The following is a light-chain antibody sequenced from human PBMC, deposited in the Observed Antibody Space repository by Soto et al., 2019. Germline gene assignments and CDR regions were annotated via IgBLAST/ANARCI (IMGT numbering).Light chain of an antibody. CDR1: QSVSSY. CDR2: DAS. Sequence: EIVLTQSPATLSLSPGEKSTISCRASQSVSSYLAWYQQKPGQAPRLLIYDASNRATGIPARFSGSGSGTDFTLTISSLEPEDFAVYYCQLRVTFAKGTRLEIK. CDR3: QLRVT. J-gene: IGKJ5*01. V-gene: IGKV3-11*01.